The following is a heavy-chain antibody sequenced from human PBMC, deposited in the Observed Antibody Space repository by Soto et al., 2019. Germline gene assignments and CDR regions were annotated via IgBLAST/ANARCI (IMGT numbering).Heavy chain of an antibody. V-gene: IGHV1-8*01. J-gene: IGHJ6*03. CDR2: MNPNSGNT. Sequence: ASVKVSCKASGYTFTSYDINWVRQATGQGLEWMGWMNPNSGNTGYAQKFQGRVTMTRNTSISTAYMELSSLRSEDTAVYYCARALTEAIYYYYYMDVWGKGTTVTVSS. CDR1: GYTFTSYD. CDR3: ARALTEAIYYYYYMDV.